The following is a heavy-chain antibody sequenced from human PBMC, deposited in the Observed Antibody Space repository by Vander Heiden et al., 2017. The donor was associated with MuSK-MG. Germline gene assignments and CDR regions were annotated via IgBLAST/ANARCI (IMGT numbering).Heavy chain of an antibody. CDR3: ANDSDS. J-gene: IGHJ4*02. D-gene: IGHD3-3*01. CDR2: IRGRGGST. Sequence: EVQLLESGGGLVQPGGSLRLSCAASGCTFSSYAMSWVRQAPGKALEWVSAIRGRGGSTYYADSVKGRFTISRDNSKKTMYLQMNSLRAEDTSGHYCANDSDSWGEGTLVTVSS. V-gene: IGHV3-23*01. CDR1: GCTFSSYA.